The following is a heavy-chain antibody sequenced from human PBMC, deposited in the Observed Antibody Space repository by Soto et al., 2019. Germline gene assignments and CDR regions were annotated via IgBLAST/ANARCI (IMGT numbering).Heavy chain of an antibody. D-gene: IGHD4-17*01. CDR1: GLSLDSYA. CDR3: GKDPNGDYFGAFDF. Sequence: EVQVVESGGGVVRPGGSLRLSCVASGLSLDSYAMTWVRQSPGKALEWVACITANGAFTSYTDSVRGRFTISRDNSKNTLYLQVNSLRADDTAVYYCGKDPNGDYFGAFDFWGQGTTIIVS. J-gene: IGHJ3*01. V-gene: IGHV3-23*04. CDR2: ITANGAFT.